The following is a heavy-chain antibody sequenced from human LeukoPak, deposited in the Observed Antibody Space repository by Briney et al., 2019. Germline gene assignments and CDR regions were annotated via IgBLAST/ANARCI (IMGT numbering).Heavy chain of an antibody. CDR3: AKRTEYCSSPRCAFWYFDL. Sequence: GGSLRLSCAASGITVSSYAMSWVRQAPGKGLDWVSSISGRGGSTHYADSVKGRLTISRENAKNTLYPQMASLRGEDTAVYYCAKRTEYCSSPRCAFWYFDLWGRGTLVTVSS. D-gene: IGHD2-2*01. CDR2: ISGRGGST. V-gene: IGHV3-23*01. J-gene: IGHJ2*01. CDR1: GITVSSYA.